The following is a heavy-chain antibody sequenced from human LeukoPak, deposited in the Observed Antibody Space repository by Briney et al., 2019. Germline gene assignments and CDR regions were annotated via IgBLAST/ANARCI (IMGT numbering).Heavy chain of an antibody. CDR2: IYYSGST. V-gene: IGHV4-31*03. CDR3: ARVLRGRIAVAGTFDY. Sequence: SETLSLTCTVSGGSISSGGYYWSWIRQHPGKGLEWIGYIYYSGSTYYNPSLKSRVTISVDTSKNQFSLMLSSVTAADTAVYYCARVLRGRIAVAGTFDYWGQGTLVTVSS. D-gene: IGHD6-19*01. J-gene: IGHJ4*02. CDR1: GGSISSGGYY.